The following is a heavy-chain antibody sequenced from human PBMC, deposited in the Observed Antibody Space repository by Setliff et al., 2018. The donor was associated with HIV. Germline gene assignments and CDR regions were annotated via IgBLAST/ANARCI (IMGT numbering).Heavy chain of an antibody. D-gene: IGHD3-16*01. Sequence: SETLSLTCTVSGGSSGSTDYYWGWIRQPPGKGLEWIGTIDYSWNTYYNPSLKSRVTISVDTSKNQFSLKLSSVTAADTAVYYCASGGVDFVWGSYSPVPIWGQGTMVTVSS. V-gene: IGHV4-39*07. CDR3: ASGGVDFVWGSYSPVPI. CDR1: GGSSGSTDYY. CDR2: IDYSWNT. J-gene: IGHJ3*02.